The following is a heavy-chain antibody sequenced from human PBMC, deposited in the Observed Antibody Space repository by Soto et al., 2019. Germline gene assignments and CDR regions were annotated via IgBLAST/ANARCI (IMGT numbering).Heavy chain of an antibody. CDR1: GGTFSSYA. CDR2: IIPIFGTA. J-gene: IGHJ6*02. V-gene: IGHV1-69*01. D-gene: IGHD6-13*01. Sequence: QVQLVQSGAEVKKPGSSVKVSCKASGGTFSSYAISWVRQAPGQGLEWMGGIIPIFGTANYAQKFQGRVTITADESTSTAYMELSSLRSEDTAVYYCAHSSSWGRRNYYYGMDVWGQGTTVTVSS. CDR3: AHSSSWGRRNYYYGMDV.